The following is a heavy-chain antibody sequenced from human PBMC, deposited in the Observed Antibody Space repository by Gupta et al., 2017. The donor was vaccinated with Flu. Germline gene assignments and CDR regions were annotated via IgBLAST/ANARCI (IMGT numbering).Heavy chain of an antibody. CDR2: IKTCGSNK. V-gene: IGHV3-7*01. J-gene: IGHJ4*02. CDR1: GFTFSRYW. Sequence: CATSGFTFSRYWMTWVRQAPGKGLEWVANIKTCGSNKYYMDSAEGRFTISRDNDKKSLYLQMNSLGVEDTAVYYCASDDGFKSVDYWGQGTLVTVSS. CDR3: ASDDGFKSVDY.